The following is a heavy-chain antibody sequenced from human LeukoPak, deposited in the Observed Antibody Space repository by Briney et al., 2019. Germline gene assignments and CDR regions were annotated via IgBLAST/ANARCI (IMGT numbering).Heavy chain of an antibody. J-gene: IGHJ4*02. CDR2: ISGSGGST. CDR1: GFTFSSYA. V-gene: IGHV3-23*01. Sequence: SGGSLRLSCAASGFTFSSYAMSWVPQAPGKGLEWVSAISGSGGSTYYADSAKGRFTISRDNSKNTLYLQMNSLRAEDTAVYSCAKEDDILTGHHRYFDYWGQGTLVTVSS. CDR3: AKEDDILTGHHRYFDY. D-gene: IGHD3-9*01.